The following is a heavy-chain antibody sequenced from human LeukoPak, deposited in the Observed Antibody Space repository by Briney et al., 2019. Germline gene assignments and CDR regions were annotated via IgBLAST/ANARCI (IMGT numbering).Heavy chain of an antibody. CDR1: GFTFSSYW. V-gene: IGHV3-7*01. Sequence: PGGSLRLSCAASGFTFSSYWMSWVRKAPGKGLEWVANTKQDGSEKYYVDSVKGRFTISRDNAKNSLYLQMNNLRAGDTAVYYCARMGDRSPHAFDIWGQGTMVTVSS. CDR3: ARMGDRSPHAFDI. CDR2: TKQDGSEK. J-gene: IGHJ3*02. D-gene: IGHD3-16*01.